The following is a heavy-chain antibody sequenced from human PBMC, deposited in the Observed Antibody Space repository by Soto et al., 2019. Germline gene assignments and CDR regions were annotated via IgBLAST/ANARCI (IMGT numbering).Heavy chain of an antibody. Sequence: GGSLRLSCAASGFTFSSYGMHWVRQAPGKGLEWVAVIWYDGSNKYYADSMKGRFTISRDNSKNTLYLQMNSLRAEDTAVYYCARDHATMIVVVSRPRVMVPWFDPWGQGTLVTVSS. D-gene: IGHD3-22*01. CDR3: ARDHATMIVVVSRPRVMVPWFDP. CDR2: IWYDGSNK. J-gene: IGHJ5*02. CDR1: GFTFSSYG. V-gene: IGHV3-33*01.